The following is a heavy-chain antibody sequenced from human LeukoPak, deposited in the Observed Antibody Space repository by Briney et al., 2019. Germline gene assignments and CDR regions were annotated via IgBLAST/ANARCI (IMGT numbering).Heavy chain of an antibody. J-gene: IGHJ4*02. CDR3: ARALSHCLDF. Sequence: GGSLRLSCGVSGFNFSNYWMNCVPQAPGKGREWVAKIKNDGSEKYYVDSVKGRFSISRDNAKKSLYLQMNSLRAEDTAVYYCARALSHCLDFWGQGTLVTVSS. CDR2: IKNDGSEK. D-gene: IGHD3-16*01. V-gene: IGHV3-7*01. CDR1: GFNFSNYW.